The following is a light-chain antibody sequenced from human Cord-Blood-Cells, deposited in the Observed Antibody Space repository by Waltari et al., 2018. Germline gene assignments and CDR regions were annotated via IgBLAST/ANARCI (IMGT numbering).Light chain of an antibody. V-gene: IGKV1-39*01. CDR2: AAS. CDR3: QQSYSTPYT. Sequence: DIQMTQSPSSLSASVVDRVTITCLASQSISSYLNWYQQKPGKAPKLLIYAASSLQSGVPSRFSGSGSWTDFTLTISSLQPEDFATYYCQQSYSTPYTFGQGTKLEIK. CDR1: QSISSY. J-gene: IGKJ2*01.